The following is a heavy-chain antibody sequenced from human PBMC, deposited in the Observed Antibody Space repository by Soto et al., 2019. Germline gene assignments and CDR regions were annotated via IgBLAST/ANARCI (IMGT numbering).Heavy chain of an antibody. V-gene: IGHV4-34*01. CDR2: INHSGST. Sequence: QVQLQQWGAGLLKPSETLSLTCAVYGGSFSGYYWSWIRQPPGKGLEWIGEINHSGSTNYNPSLKSRVTISVDTSKNQFSLKLSSVTAADTAVYYGARGVSWYAPRFDPWGQGTLVTVSS. D-gene: IGHD6-13*01. CDR3: ARGVSWYAPRFDP. CDR1: GGSFSGYY. J-gene: IGHJ5*02.